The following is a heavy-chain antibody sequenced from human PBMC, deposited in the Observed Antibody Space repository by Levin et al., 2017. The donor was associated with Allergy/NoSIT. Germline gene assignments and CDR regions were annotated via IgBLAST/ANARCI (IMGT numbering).Heavy chain of an antibody. Sequence: GGSLRLSCEASGFTFSSYWVTWVRQAPGKGLEWVANIKQDGSETYYVDSVEGRFSIYRDNAKNSLFLQMNGLRAEDTAVYDCARVDFDTSAWYRVDYWGQGTLVTVSS. J-gene: IGHJ4*02. CDR2: IKQDGSET. V-gene: IGHV3-7*01. D-gene: IGHD6-19*01. CDR1: GFTFSSYW. CDR3: ARVDFDTSAWYRVDY.